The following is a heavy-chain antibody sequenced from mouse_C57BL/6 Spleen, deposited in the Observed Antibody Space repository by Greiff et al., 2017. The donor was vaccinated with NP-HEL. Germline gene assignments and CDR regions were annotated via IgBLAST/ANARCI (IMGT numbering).Heavy chain of an antibody. CDR1: GYTFTSYW. V-gene: IGHV1-53*01. J-gene: IGHJ2*01. Sequence: VQLVESGTELVKPGASVKLSCMASGYTFTSYWMHWVTLRPGQGLEWIGNINPSNGGTNYNEKFKSKATLTVDKSSSTAYMQLSSLTSEDSAVYYCARWVYYGNFDYWGQGTTLTVSS. CDR3: ARWVYYGNFDY. CDR2: INPSNGGT. D-gene: IGHD1-2*01.